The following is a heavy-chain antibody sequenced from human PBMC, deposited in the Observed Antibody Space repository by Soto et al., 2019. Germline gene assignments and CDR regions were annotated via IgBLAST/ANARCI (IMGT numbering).Heavy chain of an antibody. Sequence: GASVKVSCKASGGTFSSYAISWVRQAPGQGLEWMGGIIPIFGTANYAQKFQGRVTITADESTSTAYMELSSLRSEDTAVYYCARDPRRGYSYRVDWFDPWGQGTLVTVSS. CDR1: GGTFSSYA. J-gene: IGHJ5*02. CDR2: IIPIFGTA. V-gene: IGHV1-69*13. D-gene: IGHD5-18*01. CDR3: ARDPRRGYSYRVDWFDP.